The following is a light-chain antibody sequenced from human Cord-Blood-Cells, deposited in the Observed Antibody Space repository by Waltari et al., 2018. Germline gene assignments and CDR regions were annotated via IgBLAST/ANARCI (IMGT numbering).Light chain of an antibody. Sequence: QSALTQPASASGSPGPSITIPFTGTTSDVGGYNLVSWYQQHPGKAPKLMMYEGSKRAPRLSNRFSCSKSGNTASRTIAGLQAADEADYYCCSYAGSSTDVGFGEGTKLTVL. CDR1: TSDVGGYNL. V-gene: IGLV2-23*01. J-gene: IGLJ2*01. CDR2: EGS. CDR3: CSYAGSSTDVG.